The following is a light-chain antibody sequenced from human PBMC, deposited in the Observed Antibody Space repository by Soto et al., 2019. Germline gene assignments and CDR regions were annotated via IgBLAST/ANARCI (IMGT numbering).Light chain of an antibody. Sequence: EIVMTQSPATLSVSPGERATLSCRASQSVSSNLACYQQKPGQPPRLLIYGVSTRATGIPARFSGSGSGTEFTLSISSLQSEDFAVYYCQQYNNWPELTFGGGTKVEIK. CDR3: QQYNNWPELT. V-gene: IGKV3-15*01. CDR2: GVS. CDR1: QSVSSN. J-gene: IGKJ4*01.